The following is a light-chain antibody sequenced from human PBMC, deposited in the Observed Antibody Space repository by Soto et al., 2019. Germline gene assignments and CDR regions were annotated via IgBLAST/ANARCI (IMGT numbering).Light chain of an antibody. CDR1: QGVSNW. CDR2: AAS. CDR3: PRGTRCPGT. Sequence: DIQITQSPSSVSASLGDRVTITCRASQGVSNWVAWYQQKPGKAPNLLIYAASTLHNGVPSRFSASGSDTEFTLTINSLQPEEFATYYCPRGTRCPGTFSQGTNVEIK. V-gene: IGKV1D-12*01. J-gene: IGKJ2*02.